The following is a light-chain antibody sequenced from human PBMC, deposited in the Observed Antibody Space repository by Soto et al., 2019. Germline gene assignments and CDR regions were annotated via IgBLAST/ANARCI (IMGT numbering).Light chain of an antibody. CDR1: QSVGSY. V-gene: IGKV3-11*01. CDR3: QQRSNWT. J-gene: IGKJ4*01. Sequence: EIVLTQSPATLSLSPGERATLSCRASQSVGSYLAWYQQKPGQAPRLLIYDASNRATGIPARFSGSGSGTDFTLTISSLEPEDFAVYYCQQRSNWTFGGGTKVDIK. CDR2: DAS.